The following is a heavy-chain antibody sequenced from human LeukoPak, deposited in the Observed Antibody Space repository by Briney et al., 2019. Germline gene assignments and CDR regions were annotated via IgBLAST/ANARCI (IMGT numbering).Heavy chain of an antibody. CDR1: GFTFSSYW. CDR2: INTDGSST. V-gene: IGHV3-74*01. CDR3: ARDLMGAPGY. Sequence: GGSLRLSCAASGFTFSSYWMHWVRQAPGPGLVWVSRINTDGSSTNYADSVKGRFTISRDNAKNTLYLQMNSLRAEDTAVYYCARDLMGAPGYWGQGTLVTVSS. D-gene: IGHD1-26*01. J-gene: IGHJ4*02.